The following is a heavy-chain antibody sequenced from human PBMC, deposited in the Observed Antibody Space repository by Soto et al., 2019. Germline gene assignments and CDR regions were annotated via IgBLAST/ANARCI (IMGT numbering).Heavy chain of an antibody. CDR3: ARTGPYSSSSGVYYYHYYGMDV. Sequence: GESLKISCKGSGYSFTSYWIGWVRQMPGKGLEWMGIIYPGDSDTRYSPSFQGQVTISADKSISTAYLQWSSLKASDTAMYYCARTGPYSSSSGVYYYHYYGMDVWGQGTTVTVSS. CDR2: IYPGDSDT. D-gene: IGHD6-6*01. V-gene: IGHV5-51*01. CDR1: GYSFTSYW. J-gene: IGHJ6*02.